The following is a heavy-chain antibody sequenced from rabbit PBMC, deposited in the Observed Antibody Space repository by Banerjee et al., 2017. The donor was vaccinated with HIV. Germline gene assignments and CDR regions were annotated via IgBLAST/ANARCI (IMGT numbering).Heavy chain of an antibody. CDR2: IYAGSGDYT. CDR3: ERGYYTYGAAGGDYLDL. Sequence: QEQLEESGGDLVQPEGSLTLTCTASGLDFSSSYWISWVRQAPGKGLEWIACIYAGSGDYTYYASWAKGRFTISKTSSTTVDLKMTSLTAADTATYFCERGYYTYGAAGGDYLDLWGPGTLVTVS. D-gene: IGHD6-1*01. J-gene: IGHJ4*01. CDR1: GLDFSSSYW. V-gene: IGHV1S45*01.